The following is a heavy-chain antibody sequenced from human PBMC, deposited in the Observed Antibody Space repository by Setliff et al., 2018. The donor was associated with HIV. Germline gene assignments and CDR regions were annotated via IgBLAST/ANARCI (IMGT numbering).Heavy chain of an antibody. CDR3: AREPSPSQWQPLYFDA. CDR1: GASTNAYF. Sequence: PSETLSLTCNVSGASTNAYFLSWVRHPAGKGLEWIGHIYTSGITNHNPSLKSRVTMSLDTSKEQFSLRLRSVTAANTAIYYSAREPSPSQWQPLYFDAWGRGILVTVSS. D-gene: IGHD6-19*01. J-gene: IGHJ4*02. CDR2: IYTSGIT. V-gene: IGHV4-4*07.